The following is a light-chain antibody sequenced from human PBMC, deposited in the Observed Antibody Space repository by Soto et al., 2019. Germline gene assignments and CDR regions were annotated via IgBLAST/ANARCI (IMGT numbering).Light chain of an antibody. CDR1: QSVSSN. Sequence: EIVMTQSPATLSVSPGERTTLSCRASQSVSSNLAWYQQKPGQAPRLLIYGASTRATGIPARFSGSGSGTAFTLTVSSLQSEDFAVYYCQQYNDWLWTFGQGTKVEV. J-gene: IGKJ1*01. CDR3: QQYNDWLWT. V-gene: IGKV3-15*01. CDR2: GAS.